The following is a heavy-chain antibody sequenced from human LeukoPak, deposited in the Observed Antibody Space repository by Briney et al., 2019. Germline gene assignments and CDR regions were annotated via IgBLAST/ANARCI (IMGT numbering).Heavy chain of an antibody. V-gene: IGHV1-18*01. J-gene: IGHJ4*02. CDR2: ISAYNGNT. CDR1: GYTFTTYV. Sequence: ASAKVSCKASGYTFTTYVISWVRQAPGQGLEWMGWISAYNGNTKYAQKLQGRVTMTTDTSTSTAYMELRSLRSDDTAVYYCARVGPTTQSLGATDYWGQGTLVTVSS. CDR3: ARVGPTTQSLGATDY. D-gene: IGHD1-26*01.